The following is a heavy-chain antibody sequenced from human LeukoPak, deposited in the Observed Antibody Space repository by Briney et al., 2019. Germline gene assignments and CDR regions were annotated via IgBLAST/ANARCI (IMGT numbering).Heavy chain of an antibody. V-gene: IGHV4-34*01. CDR1: GGSFSGYY. J-gene: IGHJ4*02. CDR3: ARGGQPQYCGGDCYYFDY. D-gene: IGHD2-21*02. Sequence: PSETLSLTCAVYGGSFSGYYWSWIRQPPGKGLEWIGEINHSGRTNYNPSLKSRVTISVDTSKNQFSLKLSSVTAADTAVYYCARGGQPQYCGGDCYYFDYWGQGTLVTVSS. CDR2: INHSGRT.